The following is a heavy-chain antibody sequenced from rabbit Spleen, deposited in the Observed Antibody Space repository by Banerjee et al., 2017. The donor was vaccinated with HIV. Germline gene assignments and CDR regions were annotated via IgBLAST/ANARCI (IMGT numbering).Heavy chain of an antibody. Sequence: QSLEESGGDLVKPGASLTLTCTASGFSFSSSYWICWVRQAPGKGPEWIGCIYAGSSGITFYASWAKGRFTISKTTSTTVTLQMTSLTAADTATYFCARDNVDGTADSFNWWGPGTLVTVS. CDR1: GFSFSSSYW. CDR2: IYAGSSGIT. D-gene: IGHD5-1*01. J-gene: IGHJ4*01. V-gene: IGHV1S40*01. CDR3: ARDNVDGTADSFNW.